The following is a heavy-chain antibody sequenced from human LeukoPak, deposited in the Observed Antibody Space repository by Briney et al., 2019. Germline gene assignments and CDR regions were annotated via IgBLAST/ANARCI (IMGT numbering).Heavy chain of an antibody. CDR1: GFTFSSYA. D-gene: IGHD5-24*01. V-gene: IGHV3-23*01. Sequence: GGSLRLSCAASGFTFSSYAMNWVRQAPGKGLEWVSAISGSGGSTYYADSVKGRFTISRDNSKNTLYLQMNSLKTEDTALYYCITVERWLLNTSPYWGQGTLVTVSS. CDR3: ITVERWLLNTSPY. CDR2: ISGSGGST. J-gene: IGHJ4*02.